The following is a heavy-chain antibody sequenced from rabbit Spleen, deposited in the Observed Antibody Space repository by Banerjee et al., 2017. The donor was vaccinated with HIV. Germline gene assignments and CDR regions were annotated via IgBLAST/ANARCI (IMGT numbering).Heavy chain of an antibody. CDR1: GFTLSSYY. D-gene: IGHD8-1*01. Sequence: QEHLKESGGGLVQPGGSLKLSCTASGFTLSSYYMNWVRQAPGKGLEWIGYIDPIFGITYYANWVNGRFSISRSTSLNTVDLKMTSLTAADTATYFCARDGAGGSYFALWGPGTLVTVS. J-gene: IGHJ4*01. CDR2: IDPIFGIT. V-gene: IGHV1S43*01. CDR3: ARDGAGGSYFAL.